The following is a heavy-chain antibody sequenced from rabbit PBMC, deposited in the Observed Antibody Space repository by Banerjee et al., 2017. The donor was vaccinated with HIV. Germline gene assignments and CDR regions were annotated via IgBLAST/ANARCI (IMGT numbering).Heavy chain of an antibody. D-gene: IGHD4-1*01. CDR2: IDTGDANT. CDR3: ARDSSGWYYFNF. J-gene: IGHJ4*01. Sequence: QQQLEESGGGLVKPEGSLTLSCTASGFSFSSNYVMCWVRQAPGKGLEWIACIDTGDANTYYASWAKGRFTISKTSSTTVTLQMTSLTAADTATYFCARDSSGWYYFNFWGQGTLVTVS. CDR1: GFSFSSNYV. V-gene: IGHV1S45*01.